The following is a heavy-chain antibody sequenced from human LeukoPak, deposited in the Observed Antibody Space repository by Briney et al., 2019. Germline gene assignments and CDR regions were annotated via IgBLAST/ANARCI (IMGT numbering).Heavy chain of an antibody. CDR1: GFTSTTYW. V-gene: IGHV5-51*01. J-gene: IGHJ4*02. D-gene: IGHD3-22*01. CDR2: IYPGDSDT. Sequence: NPGESLKISCQGSGFTSTTYWIGWVRQLPGKGLEWMGIIYPGDSDTRYSPSFQGQVTISADKSISTAYLQWSSLKASDTAMYYCAKTYYYDSSGYYGYFDYWGQGTLVTVSS. CDR3: AKTYYYDSSGYYGYFDY.